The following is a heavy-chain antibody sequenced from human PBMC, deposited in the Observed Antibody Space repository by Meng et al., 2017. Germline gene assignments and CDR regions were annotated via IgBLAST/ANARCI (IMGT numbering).Heavy chain of an antibody. CDR2: INPNSGGT. D-gene: IGHD6-19*01. Sequence: ASVKVSCKASGYTFTGYYMHWVRQAPGQGLEWMGWINPNSGGTNYAQKFQGRVTMTRDTSISTAYMELSRLRSDDPAVDYFARVKMYSSALEAFDVWGQGTMVTVSS. CDR3: ARVKMYSSALEAFDV. V-gene: IGHV1-2*02. J-gene: IGHJ3*01. CDR1: GYTFTGYY.